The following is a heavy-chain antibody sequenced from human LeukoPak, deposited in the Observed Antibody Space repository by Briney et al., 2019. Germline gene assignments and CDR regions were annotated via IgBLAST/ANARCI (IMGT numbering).Heavy chain of an antibody. CDR2: INPNSGGT. J-gene: IGHJ4*02. Sequence: GASVKVSCKASGYTFTGYYMHWVRQAPGQGLEWMGWINPNSGGTNYAQKFQGRVTMTRDTSISTAYMELSRLRSDDTAVYYCARDRTPELTMIVGTLAYWGQGTLVTVSS. CDR1: GYTFTGYY. V-gene: IGHV1-2*02. D-gene: IGHD3-22*01. CDR3: ARDRTPELTMIVGTLAY.